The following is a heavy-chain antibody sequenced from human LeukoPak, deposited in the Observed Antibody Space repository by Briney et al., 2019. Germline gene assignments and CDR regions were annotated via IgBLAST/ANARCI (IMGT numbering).Heavy chain of an antibody. D-gene: IGHD5-24*01. V-gene: IGHV4-39*01. CDR3: ATEDRDGYNYGDY. J-gene: IGHJ4*02. Sequence: SETLSLTCTVSGGSISSSNYYWGWIRQLPGKGLEWIGSIYYSGSTYYNPSLKSRVTISVDTSKNQFSLKLSSVTAADTAVYYCATEDRDGYNYGDYWGQGTLVTVSS. CDR2: IYYSGST. CDR1: GGSISSSNYY.